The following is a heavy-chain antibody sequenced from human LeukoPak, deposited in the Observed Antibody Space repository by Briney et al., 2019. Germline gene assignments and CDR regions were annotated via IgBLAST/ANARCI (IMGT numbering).Heavy chain of an antibody. CDR2: IYYSGST. CDR3: ARGAYSYGFFDY. Sequence: SETLSLTCTVSGGSVSSGSYYWSWIRQPPGKGLEWIGYIYYSGSTNYNPSLKSRVTISVDTSKKQFSLKLSSVTAADTAVYYCARGAYSYGFFDYWGQGTLVTASS. J-gene: IGHJ4*02. CDR1: GGSVSSGSYY. D-gene: IGHD5-18*01. V-gene: IGHV4-61*01.